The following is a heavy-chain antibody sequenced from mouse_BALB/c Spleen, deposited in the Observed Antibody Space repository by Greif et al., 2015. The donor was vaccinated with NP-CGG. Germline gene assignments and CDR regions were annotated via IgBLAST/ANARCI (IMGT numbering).Heavy chain of an antibody. V-gene: IGHV14-4*02. D-gene: IGHD1-1*01. CDR3: NAGGFPTVRDYFDY. Sequence: VQLQQSGAELVRSGASVKLSCTASGFNIKDYYMHWVKQRPEQGLEWIGWIDPENGDTEYAPKFQGKATMTADTSSNTAYLQLSSLTSEDTAVYYCNAGGFPTVRDYFDYWGQGTTLTVSS. CDR1: GFNIKDYY. CDR2: IDPENGDT. J-gene: IGHJ2*01.